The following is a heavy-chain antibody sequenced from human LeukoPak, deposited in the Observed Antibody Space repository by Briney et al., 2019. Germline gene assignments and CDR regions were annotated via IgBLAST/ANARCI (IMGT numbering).Heavy chain of an antibody. V-gene: IGHV3-30*04. D-gene: IGHD3-22*01. J-gene: IGHJ4*02. CDR3: ARDYYDTSGYYPWSY. CDR2: ISYDGSNK. CDR1: GFTFSSYA. Sequence: GGSLRLSCAASGFTFSSYAMHWVRQAPGKGLEWVAVISYDGSNKYYADSVKGRFTISRDNSKNTLYLQMNSLRAEDTAIYYCARDYYDTSGYYPWSYWGQGTLVTVSS.